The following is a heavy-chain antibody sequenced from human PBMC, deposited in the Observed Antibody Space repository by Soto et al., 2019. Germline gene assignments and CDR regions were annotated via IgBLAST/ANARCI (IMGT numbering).Heavy chain of an antibody. CDR2: VHHSWGA. CDR3: ARQGFGALHGLVGV. V-gene: IGHV4-59*08. D-gene: IGHD3-10*01. CDR1: GGSISSYY. J-gene: IGHJ6*02. Sequence: QVQLQESGPGLVKPSETLSLSCTVSGGSISSYYWSWIRQPPGKGMEWIGYVHHSWGATYNPSLQSRVAIALDTSKSQSSLKLTAVTATDTAVYYCARQGFGALHGLVGVWGQGTTVTVSS.